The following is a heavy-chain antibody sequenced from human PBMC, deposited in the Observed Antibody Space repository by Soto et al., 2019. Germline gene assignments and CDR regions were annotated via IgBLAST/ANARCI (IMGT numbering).Heavy chain of an antibody. J-gene: IGHJ4*02. CDR3: AWSAAAVVPYYFDY. V-gene: IGHV4-31*03. Sequence: PSETLSLTCSVSGGSVSGGGYYWSWIRQLPGKGQECIGYIYHSGSTYYNPSLKSRVTISVDTSKNQFSLKLSSVTAADTAVYYCAWSAAAVVPYYFDYWGQGTLVTVS. CDR2: IYHSGST. D-gene: IGHD2-15*01. CDR1: GGSVSGGGYY.